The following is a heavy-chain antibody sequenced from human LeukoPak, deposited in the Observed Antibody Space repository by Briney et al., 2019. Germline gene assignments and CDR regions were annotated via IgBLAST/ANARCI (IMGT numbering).Heavy chain of an antibody. CDR2: IYYSGST. CDR3: ARGSRGALTWFDP. CDR1: GGSIGSYY. J-gene: IGHJ5*02. D-gene: IGHD3-10*01. V-gene: IGHV4-59*01. Sequence: PSETLSLTCTVSGGSIGSYYWSWIRQPPGKGLEWIGYIYYSGSTNYNPSLKSRVTISLDTSKNLFSLKLSSVTAADTAVYYCARGSRGALTWFDPWGQGTLVTVSS.